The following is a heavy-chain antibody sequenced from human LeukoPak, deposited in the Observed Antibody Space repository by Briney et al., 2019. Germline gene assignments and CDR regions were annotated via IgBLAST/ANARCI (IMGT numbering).Heavy chain of an antibody. CDR3: GGTTVTTDYFDY. D-gene: IGHD4-17*01. CDR1: GGSISSGGYY. V-gene: IGHV4-61*02. CDR2: IYTSGST. J-gene: IGHJ4*02. Sequence: PSETLSLTCTASGGSISSGGYYWSWIRQPAGKGLEWIGRIYTSGSTNYNPSLKSRVTISVDTSKNQFSLKLSSVTAADTAVYYCGGTTVTTDYFDYWGQGTLVTVSS.